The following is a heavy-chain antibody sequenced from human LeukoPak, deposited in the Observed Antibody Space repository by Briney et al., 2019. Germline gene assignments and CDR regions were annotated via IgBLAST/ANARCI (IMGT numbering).Heavy chain of an antibody. CDR1: GFTFSNYV. CDR2: ISGSGGST. Sequence: GGSLRLSCAASGFTFSNYVMSWVRQAPGKGLEWVSTISGSGGSTYHADSVKGRFTISRDNSKNTVYLQTSSLRVEDTAVYHCAKGATSAWLLYRFDPWGQGTRVIVSS. J-gene: IGHJ5*02. D-gene: IGHD6-19*01. CDR3: AKGATSAWLLYRFDP. V-gene: IGHV3-23*01.